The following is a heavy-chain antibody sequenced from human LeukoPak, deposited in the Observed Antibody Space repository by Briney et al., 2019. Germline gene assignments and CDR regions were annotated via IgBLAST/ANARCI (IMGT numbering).Heavy chain of an antibody. Sequence: GGSLRLSCVASGFTFSSYDTSWVRQAPGKGLEWVSSISGSGGSTYYADSVKGRFTISRDNSKNTLYLQMNSLRADDTAVYYCAKMGPQYYFDYWGQGTLVTVST. V-gene: IGHV3-23*01. CDR3: AKMGPQYYFDY. CDR1: GFTFSSYD. J-gene: IGHJ4*02. CDR2: ISGSGGST.